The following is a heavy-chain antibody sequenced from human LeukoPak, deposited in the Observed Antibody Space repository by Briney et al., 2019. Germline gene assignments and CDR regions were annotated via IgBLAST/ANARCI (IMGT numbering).Heavy chain of an antibody. CDR3: AKDLGWELPAEAY. D-gene: IGHD1-26*01. V-gene: IGHV3-23*01. J-gene: IGHJ4*02. CDR2: IYGSGVSI. Sequence: GGSLRLSCVASGFTFKNYVMNWVRQAPGKGLEWLASIYGSGVSISYADSVKGRFTISTDNSNNTLYLQMNSLRAEDTAMYYCAKDLGWELPAEAYWGQGILVTVSS. CDR1: GFTFKNYV.